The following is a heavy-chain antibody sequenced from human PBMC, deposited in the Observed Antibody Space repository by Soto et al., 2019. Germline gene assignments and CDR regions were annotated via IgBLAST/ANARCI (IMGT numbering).Heavy chain of an antibody. J-gene: IGHJ3*02. D-gene: IGHD4-4*01. CDR2: ISYDGSNK. V-gene: IGHV3-30*18. CDR1: GFTFSSYG. CDR3: AKDLWRVTSLGAFDI. Sequence: QVQLVESGGGVVQPGRSLRLSCAASGFTFSSYGMHWVRQAPGKGLEWVAVISYDGSNKYYADSVKGRFTISRDNSKNTLYLKMNSLRAEDTAVYYCAKDLWRVTSLGAFDIWGQGTMVTVSS.